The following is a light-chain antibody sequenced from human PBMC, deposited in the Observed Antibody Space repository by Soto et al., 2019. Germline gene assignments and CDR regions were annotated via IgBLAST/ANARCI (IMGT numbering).Light chain of an antibody. Sequence: SYELTQPPSVSVAPGQTARITCGGNNIEIKSVHWYQQKPGQAPVLVVYDDGDRTTGIPERFSGSKSGNTATLTTSRVEAGDEADYYCQVWDYDTDHFVFGPGTKLTVL. CDR3: QVWDYDTDHFV. CDR2: DDG. V-gene: IGLV3-21*02. CDR1: NIEIKS. J-gene: IGLJ1*01.